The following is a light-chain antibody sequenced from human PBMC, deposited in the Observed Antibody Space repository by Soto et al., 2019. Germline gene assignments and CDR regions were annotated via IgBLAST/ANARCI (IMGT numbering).Light chain of an antibody. CDR3: SSHTNINEVL. J-gene: IGLJ2*01. Sequence: QSALTQPASMSGSPGQSITISCTGTSSDVGDNDFVSWYRHHPGKAPRLVIYEVNKRPSGISNRFSGSKSGNTASLTISGLQADEEAEYYCSSHTNINEVLFGRGTKLTVL. CDR2: EVN. CDR1: SSDVGDNDF. V-gene: IGLV2-14*01.